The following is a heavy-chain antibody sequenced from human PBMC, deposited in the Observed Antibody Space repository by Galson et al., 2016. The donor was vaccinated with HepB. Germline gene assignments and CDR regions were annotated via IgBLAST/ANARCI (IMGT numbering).Heavy chain of an antibody. J-gene: IGHJ4*02. V-gene: IGHV1-2*06. D-gene: IGHD6-13*01. CDR1: GYTFTNYF. CDR3: ARAFGAAGAIDY. Sequence: SVKVSCKASGYTFTNYFIHWVRRAPGQGLEWMGHINPNNGGTVYAQKFQGRISVTRDTSISTTYMELSSLRSDDTALYYCARAFGAAGAIDYWGQGTLVTVSS. CDR2: INPNNGGT.